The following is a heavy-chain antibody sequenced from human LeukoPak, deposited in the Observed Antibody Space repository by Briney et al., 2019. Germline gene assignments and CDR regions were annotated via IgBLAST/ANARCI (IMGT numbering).Heavy chain of an antibody. CDR2: IYNSGSA. V-gene: IGHV4-31*11. D-gene: IGHD3-9*01. Sequence: SEILSLTCAVSGASISSGGYYWSWIRQRPGKGLEWIGYIYNSGSAHDNPSLKSRVIISLYTSKNQFSLKLSSVTAADTAVYYCARVNGFYDLVFDYWGQGTLVTVSS. CDR1: GASISSGGYY. CDR3: ARVNGFYDLVFDY. J-gene: IGHJ4*02.